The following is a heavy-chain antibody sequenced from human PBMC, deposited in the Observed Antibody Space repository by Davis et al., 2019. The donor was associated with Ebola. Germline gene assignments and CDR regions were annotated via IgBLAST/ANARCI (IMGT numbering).Heavy chain of an antibody. V-gene: IGHV1-2*04. CDR2: INPNSGGT. D-gene: IGHD3-22*01. J-gene: IGHJ4*02. CDR3: ARGAHEVVIGDY. CDR1: GYTFTSYD. Sequence: ASVKVSCKASGYTFTSYDINWVRQATGQGLEWMGWINPNSGGTNYAQKFQGWVTMTRDTSISTAYMGLRSLRSDDTAVYYCARGAHEVVIGDYWGQGTLVTVSS.